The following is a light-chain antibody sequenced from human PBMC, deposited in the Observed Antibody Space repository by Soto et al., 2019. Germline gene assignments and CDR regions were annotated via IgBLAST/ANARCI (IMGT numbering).Light chain of an antibody. J-gene: IGKJ1*01. CDR3: QQRSNRHQT. V-gene: IGKV3-11*01. Sequence: EIVLTQSPATLSLSPGERATLSCRASQNVANYIDWYQQKPGQAPRLLIYESSNRAPGIAARYSGSGSGTDFTLTISSLEPEDFAVYYCQQRSNRHQTFGQGTKVDIK. CDR1: QNVANY. CDR2: ESS.